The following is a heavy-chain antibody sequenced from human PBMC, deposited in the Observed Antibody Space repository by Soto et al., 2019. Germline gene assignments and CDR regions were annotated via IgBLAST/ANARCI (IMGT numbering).Heavy chain of an antibody. D-gene: IGHD3-9*01. Sequence: QVQLVESGGGVVQPGRSLRLSCATSGFTFNTFAMHWVRQAPGKGLEWLAVISYDGSHKYYADSVKGRIIISRDNYKNTLYLEMKGLRGEDTAVYYCARDRADGLRFFDWLCLDYWGQGTLVIVSS. CDR1: GFTFNTFA. CDR2: ISYDGSHK. CDR3: ARDRADGLRFFDWLCLDY. J-gene: IGHJ4*02. V-gene: IGHV3-30-3*01.